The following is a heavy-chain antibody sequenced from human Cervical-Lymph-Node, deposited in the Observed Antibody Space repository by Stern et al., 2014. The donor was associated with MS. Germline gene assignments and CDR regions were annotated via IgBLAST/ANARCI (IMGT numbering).Heavy chain of an antibody. J-gene: IGHJ4*02. D-gene: IGHD1-1*01. CDR2: INTSDGDT. CDR3: ARQRTTGHMDFDY. V-gene: IGHV1-46*01. CDR1: GYTFTTYF. Sequence: VQLVESGAEVKTPGASVNVSCKASGYTFTTYFVHWVRQAPGQGLEWMGIINTSDGDTSYIRSFQCRITMTRDTSANTVYLRLSNLKSEDTAVYYCARQRTTGHMDFDYWGQGTLVTVSS.